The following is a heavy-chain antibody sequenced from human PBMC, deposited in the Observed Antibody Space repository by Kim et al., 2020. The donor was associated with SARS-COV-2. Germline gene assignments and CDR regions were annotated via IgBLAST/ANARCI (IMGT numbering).Heavy chain of an antibody. J-gene: IGHJ4*02. V-gene: IGHV3-23*01. D-gene: IGHD1-26*01. Sequence: YYAASVKGRFTFSRDNSKNTLYLQMNNLRAEDTAIFYCAKDSRGSYYFDDWGQGTLLSVSS. CDR3: AKDSRGSYYFDD.